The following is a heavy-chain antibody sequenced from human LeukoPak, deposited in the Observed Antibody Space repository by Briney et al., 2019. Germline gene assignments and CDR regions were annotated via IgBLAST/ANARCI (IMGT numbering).Heavy chain of an antibody. D-gene: IGHD5-24*01. J-gene: IGHJ4*02. V-gene: IGHV3-33*06. CDR1: GFTFSSYG. CDR3: AKGGDGYNYYFDY. Sequence: GGSLRLSCAASGFTFSSYGMHWVRQAPGKGLEWVAVIWYDGSNKYYADSVKGRFTISRDNSKNTLYLQMNSLRAEDTAVYYCAKGGDGYNYYFDYWGQETLVTVSS. CDR2: IWYDGSNK.